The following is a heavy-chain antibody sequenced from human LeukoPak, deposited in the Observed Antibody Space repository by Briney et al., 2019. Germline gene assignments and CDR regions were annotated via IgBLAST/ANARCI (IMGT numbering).Heavy chain of an antibody. V-gene: IGHV1-8*01. CDR2: MNPNSGNT. CDR1: GYTFTSYD. D-gene: IGHD1-26*01. CDR3: ATSTQSGSLSSFDY. J-gene: IGHJ4*02. Sequence: GASVKVSCKASGYTFTSYDINWVRQATGQGLEWMGWMNPNSGNTGYAQKFQGRVTITADTSTDTAYMELSSLRSEDTAVYYCATSTQSGSLSSFDYWGQGTLVTVSS.